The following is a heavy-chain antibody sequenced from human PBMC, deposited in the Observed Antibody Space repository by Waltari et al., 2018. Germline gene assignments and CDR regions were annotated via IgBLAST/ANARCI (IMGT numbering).Heavy chain of an antibody. J-gene: IGHJ4*02. CDR2: IYHSGST. V-gene: IGHV4-38-2*01. D-gene: IGHD6-19*01. Sequence: QVQLQESGPGLVKPSETLSLTCAVSGYSISSGYYWGWIRQPPGKGLEWIGSIYHSGSTYYNPSRKSRVTISVDTSKNQFSLKLSAVTAADTAGYYCARGRIAVAAYYVDYWGQGTLVTGSS. CDR3: ARGRIAVAAYYVDY. CDR1: GYSISSGYY.